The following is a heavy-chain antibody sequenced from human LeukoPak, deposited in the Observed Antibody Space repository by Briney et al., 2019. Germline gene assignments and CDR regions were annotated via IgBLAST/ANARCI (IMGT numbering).Heavy chain of an antibody. CDR2: ISYDGSNK. CDR1: GFTFGSHT. J-gene: IGHJ6*02. Sequence: GGSLRLSCAASGFTFGSHTMTWVRQAPGKGLEWVAVISYDGSNKYYADSVKGRFTISRDNSKNTLYLQMNSLRAEDTAVYYCARFQQLSDVWGQGTTVTVSS. CDR3: ARFQQLSDV. D-gene: IGHD6-13*01. V-gene: IGHV3-30*04.